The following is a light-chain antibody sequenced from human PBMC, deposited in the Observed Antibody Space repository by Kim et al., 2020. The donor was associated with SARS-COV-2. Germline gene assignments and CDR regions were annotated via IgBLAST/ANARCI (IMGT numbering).Light chain of an antibody. J-gene: IGKJ4*01. CDR3: QQYNTYPLT. Sequence: ASVGDRVTITCRASQDIGTWLAWYQQKPEAAPKSLIYGASNLQSEVPSRFSGSGSGTDFTLTINNLQPGDFATYYCQQYNTYPLTFGGGTKVDIK. V-gene: IGKV1D-16*01. CDR2: GAS. CDR1: QDIGTW.